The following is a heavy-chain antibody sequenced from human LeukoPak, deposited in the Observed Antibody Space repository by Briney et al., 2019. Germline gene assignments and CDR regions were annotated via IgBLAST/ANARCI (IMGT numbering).Heavy chain of an antibody. CDR2: ISAYNGNT. D-gene: IGHD3-10*01. CDR3: ARQVDSTMALTDY. CDR1: GYTFASYG. J-gene: IGHJ4*02. Sequence: ASVKVSCKASGYTFASYGVTWVRQAPGQGLEWMGWISAYNGNTNYARKFQGRVTMTTDTSTSTAYMELRSLRSGDTAVYYCARQVDSTMALTDYWGQGTLVTVSS. V-gene: IGHV1-18*01.